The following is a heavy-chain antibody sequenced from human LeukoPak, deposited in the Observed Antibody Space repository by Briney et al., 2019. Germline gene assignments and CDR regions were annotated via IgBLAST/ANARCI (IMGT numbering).Heavy chain of an antibody. CDR1: GFTFSSYS. CDR3: ARDKGSRGYSYGYSDY. Sequence: GGSLRLSCAASGFTFSSYSMNWVRQAPGKGLEWVSSISSSSSYIYYADSVKGRFTISRDNAKNSLYLQMNSLRAEDTAVYYCARDKGSRGYSYGYSDYWGQGTLVTVSS. CDR2: ISSSSSYI. J-gene: IGHJ4*02. V-gene: IGHV3-21*01. D-gene: IGHD5-18*01.